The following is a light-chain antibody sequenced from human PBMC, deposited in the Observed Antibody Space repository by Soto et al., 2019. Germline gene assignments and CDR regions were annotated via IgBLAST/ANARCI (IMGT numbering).Light chain of an antibody. Sequence: QPVLTQSPSASASLGASVKLTCTLSSGHSSYAMAWHQQQPEKGPRYLMKLNSDGSHSKGDGIPDRFSGSSSGAERYLTISSLQSEDEADYYCQTWGTDIHVFGTGTKLTVL. CDR3: QTWGTDIHV. CDR1: SGHSSYA. J-gene: IGLJ1*01. V-gene: IGLV4-69*01. CDR2: LNSDGSH.